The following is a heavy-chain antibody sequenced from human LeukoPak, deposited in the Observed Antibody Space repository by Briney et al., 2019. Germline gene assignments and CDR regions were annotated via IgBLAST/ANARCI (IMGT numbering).Heavy chain of an antibody. V-gene: IGHV4-59*01. CDR3: ARAMDDWYFDL. J-gene: IGHJ2*01. CDR1: GGAISSYY. CDR2: IYYSGST. D-gene: IGHD3/OR15-3a*01. Sequence: PEALSLTCTVPGGAISSYYWSWIRQPPGKGLKLIGYIYYSGSTNYNPSLKSRVTISVDTSKNQFSLKLSSVTAADTAVYYCARAMDDWYFDLWGRGTLVTVSS.